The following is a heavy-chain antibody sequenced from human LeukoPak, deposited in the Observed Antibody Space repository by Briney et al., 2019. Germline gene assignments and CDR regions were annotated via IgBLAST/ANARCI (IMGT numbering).Heavy chain of an antibody. Sequence: PGGSLSLSCAASGFTFSDYYMSWIRQAPGKGLEWVSYISTSGSTIDYADSVKGRFTISRDNAKNLLYLQMNSLRAEDTAVYYCARDCYYDSSGYRYYYYYMDVWGKGTTVTVSS. J-gene: IGHJ6*03. CDR1: GFTFSDYY. D-gene: IGHD3-22*01. V-gene: IGHV3-11*04. CDR2: ISTSGSTI. CDR3: ARDCYYDSSGYRYYYYYMDV.